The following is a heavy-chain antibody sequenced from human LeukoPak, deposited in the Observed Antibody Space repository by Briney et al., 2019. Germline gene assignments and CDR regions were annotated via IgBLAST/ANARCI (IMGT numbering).Heavy chain of an antibody. CDR2: IYYSWST. V-gene: IGHV4-59*01. CDR1: GGSISSYY. Sequence: PSETLSLICTVSGGSISSYYWSWIRQPPGKGLEWIGYIYYSWSTNYNPSLKSRVTISVDTSKNQFSLKLSSVTAADTAVYYCARAESFQMPYGDYYYYGTDVWGQGTTVTVSS. D-gene: IGHD4-17*01. CDR3: ARAESFQMPYGDYYYYGTDV. J-gene: IGHJ6*02.